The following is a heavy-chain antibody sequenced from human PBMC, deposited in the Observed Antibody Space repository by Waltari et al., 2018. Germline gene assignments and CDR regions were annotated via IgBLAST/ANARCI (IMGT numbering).Heavy chain of an antibody. Sequence: QVQLQESGPGLVKPSETLSLTCAVSGYSISSGYYWGWIRQPPGKGLEWIGSIYHSGSTYYNPSLKSRVTISVDTSKNQFSLKLSSVTAADTAVYYCAREGVGATDAFDIWGKGTMVTVSS. D-gene: IGHD1-26*01. V-gene: IGHV4-38-2*02. CDR1: GYSISSGYY. J-gene: IGHJ3*02. CDR3: AREGVGATDAFDI. CDR2: IYHSGST.